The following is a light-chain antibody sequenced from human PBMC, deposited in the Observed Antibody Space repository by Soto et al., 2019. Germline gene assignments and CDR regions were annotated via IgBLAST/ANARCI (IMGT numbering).Light chain of an antibody. CDR2: HAS. J-gene: IGKJ1*01. CDR3: QQYNSYS. CDR1: QSISNW. V-gene: IGKV1-5*01. Sequence: DIQMTQSPSTLPASVGDRVTITCRASQSISNWLAWYQQKPGKAPKVLIYHASNLQSGVPSRFSGSGSGTEFTITISSLQPDDFATYYCQQYNSYSFGQGTKVDIK.